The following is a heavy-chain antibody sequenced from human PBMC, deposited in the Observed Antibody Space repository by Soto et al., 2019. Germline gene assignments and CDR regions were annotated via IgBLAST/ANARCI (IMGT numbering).Heavy chain of an antibody. V-gene: IGHV1-69*06. Sequence: QVQLVQSGAEVKKPGSSVKVTCAASGGTLSNFAISWVRQAPGEGFEWMGGIIPIFGTVNYAKKFQGRFTITAAKTTSTAYIELSSLRSEETAVYYFARRADYRSGCLGAYHIWGQGTMVCVSA. D-gene: IGHD6-19*01. CDR3: ARRADYRSGCLGAYHI. CDR1: GGTLSNFA. J-gene: IGHJ3*02. CDR2: IIPIFGTV.